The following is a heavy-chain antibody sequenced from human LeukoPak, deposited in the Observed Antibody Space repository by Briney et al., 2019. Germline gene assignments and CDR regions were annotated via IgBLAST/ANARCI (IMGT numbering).Heavy chain of an antibody. Sequence: PSETLSLTCTVSGGSISSYYWSWIRQPPGKGLEWIGYIYYSGSTNYNPSLKSRVTISVETSKNQFSLKLSSVTAADTAVYYCARSHYDSSGLTFDYWGQGTLVTVSS. CDR1: GGSISSYY. V-gene: IGHV4-59*08. CDR3: ARSHYDSSGLTFDY. CDR2: IYYSGST. J-gene: IGHJ4*02. D-gene: IGHD3-22*01.